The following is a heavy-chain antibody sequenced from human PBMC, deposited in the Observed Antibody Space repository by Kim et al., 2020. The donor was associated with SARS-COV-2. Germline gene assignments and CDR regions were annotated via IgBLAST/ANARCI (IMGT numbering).Heavy chain of an antibody. CDR2: IIPIFGTA. D-gene: IGHD3-10*01. Sequence: SVKVSCKASGGTFSSYAISWVRQAPGQGLEWMGGIIPIFGTANYAQKFQGRVTITADESTSTAYMELSRLRSEDTAVYYCARGPYYGSGSFYYYYGMDVWGQGTTVTVSS. CDR3: ARGPYYGSGSFYYYYGMDV. V-gene: IGHV1-69*13. J-gene: IGHJ6*02. CDR1: GGTFSSYA.